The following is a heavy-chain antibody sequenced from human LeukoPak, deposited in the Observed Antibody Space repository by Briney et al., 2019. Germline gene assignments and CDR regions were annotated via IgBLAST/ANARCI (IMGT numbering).Heavy chain of an antibody. D-gene: IGHD3-22*01. CDR2: IYHSGST. Sequence: SETLSLTCTVSGYSISSGYYWGWIRQPPGKGLEWIGSIYHSGSTYCNPSLKSRVTISVDTSKNQFSLKLSSVTAADTAVYYCATEEYYYDSSGYPSGFDPWGQGTLVTVSS. CDR3: ATEEYYYDSSGYPSGFDP. CDR1: GYSISSGYY. J-gene: IGHJ5*02. V-gene: IGHV4-38-2*02.